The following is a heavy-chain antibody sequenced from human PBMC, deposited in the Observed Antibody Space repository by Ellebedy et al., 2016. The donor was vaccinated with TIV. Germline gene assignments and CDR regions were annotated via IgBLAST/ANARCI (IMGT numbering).Heavy chain of an antibody. CDR2: ISYDGSSK. V-gene: IGHV3-30-3*01. CDR3: ARDLDKSSGWYGGAAY. CDR1: GFTFNSYA. D-gene: IGHD6-19*01. Sequence: GESLKISCAASGFTFNSYAMHWVRQAPGKGLEWVAVISYDGSSKYYADSVKGRFTISRDNSMTTLYLEMNSLRAEDTALYYCARDLDKSSGWYGGAAYWGQGTLVTVSS. J-gene: IGHJ4*02.